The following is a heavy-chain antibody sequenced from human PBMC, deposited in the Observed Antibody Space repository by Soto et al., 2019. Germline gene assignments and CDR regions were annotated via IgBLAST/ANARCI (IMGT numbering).Heavy chain of an antibody. CDR2: ISGSGSST. V-gene: IGHV3-23*01. Sequence: EVQLLESGGGLVQPGGSLRLSCAASGFTFSSYAMSWVRQAPGKGLEWVSAISGSGSSTYYADSVKGRFTISRDNSKDTLYLKMKSLRAEDTAIYYCAKGTNVDPYYYYAMDVWGQGTMVTVSS. CDR1: GFTFSSYA. CDR3: AKGTNVDPYYYYAMDV. D-gene: IGHD3-10*01. J-gene: IGHJ6*02.